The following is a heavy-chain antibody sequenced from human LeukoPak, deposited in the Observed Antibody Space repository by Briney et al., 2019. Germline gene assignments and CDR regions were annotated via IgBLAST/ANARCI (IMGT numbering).Heavy chain of an antibody. Sequence: KPSETLSLTCTVSGGSISSGGYYWSWIRQHPGKGLEWIGYIDYSGSTYYNPSLRSRVTISVDTSKNQFSLKLSSVTAADTAVYYCARGGVAAAGTFDYWGQGTLVTVSS. V-gene: IGHV4-31*03. D-gene: IGHD6-13*01. CDR1: GGSISSGGYY. J-gene: IGHJ4*02. CDR3: ARGGVAAAGTFDY. CDR2: IDYSGST.